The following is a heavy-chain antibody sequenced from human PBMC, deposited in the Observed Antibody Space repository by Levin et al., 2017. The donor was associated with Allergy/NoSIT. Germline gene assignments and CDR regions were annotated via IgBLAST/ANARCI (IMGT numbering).Heavy chain of an antibody. J-gene: IGHJ4*02. CDR1: GFTVSSNY. CDR2: IYSGGST. CDR3: ARGGYCSGGSCYEYYFDY. D-gene: IGHD2-15*01. V-gene: IGHV3-53*01. Sequence: GESLKISCAASGFTVSSNYMSWVRQAPGKGLEWVSVIYSGGSTYYADSVKGRFTISRDNSKNTLYLQMNSLRAEDTAVYYCARGGYCSGGSCYEYYFDYWGQGTLVTVSS.